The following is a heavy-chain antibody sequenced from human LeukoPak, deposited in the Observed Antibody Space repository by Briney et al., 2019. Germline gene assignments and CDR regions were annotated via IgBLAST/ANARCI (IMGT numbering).Heavy chain of an antibody. J-gene: IGHJ4*02. Sequence: GGSLRLSCAVSGFSVSGYWMSWVRQAPGKGLEWVANIREDGSEKNYVDSVKGRFTISRDNAENSLFLQMNSLRVEDTAVYYCAREWQGGIAAAGTRIEGDYWGEGTLVAVSS. CDR1: GFSVSGYW. CDR2: IREDGSEK. V-gene: IGHV3-7*01. D-gene: IGHD6-13*01. CDR3: AREWQGGIAAAGTRIEGDY.